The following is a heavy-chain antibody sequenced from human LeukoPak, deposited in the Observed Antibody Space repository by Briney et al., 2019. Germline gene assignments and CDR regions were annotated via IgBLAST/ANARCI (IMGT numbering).Heavy chain of an antibody. D-gene: IGHD6-19*01. V-gene: IGHV4-34*01. CDR3: ARGFPQWLVRYYYHYMDV. CDR2: INHSGST. CDR1: GGSFSGYY. Sequence: SETLSLTCAVYGGSFSGYYWSWIRQPPGKGLEWIGEINHSGSTNYNPSLKSRVTISVDTSKNQFSLKLSSVTAADTAVYYCARGFPQWLVRYYYHYMDVWGKGTTVTVSS. J-gene: IGHJ6*03.